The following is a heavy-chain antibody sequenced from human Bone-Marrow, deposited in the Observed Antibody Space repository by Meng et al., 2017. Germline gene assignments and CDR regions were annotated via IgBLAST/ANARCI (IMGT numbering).Heavy chain of an antibody. CDR2: IKQDGSEK. CDR3: ARIWYDFWSGYPDY. V-gene: IGHV3-7*01. J-gene: IGHJ4*02. Sequence: GESLKISCAASGFTFSSHWMSWVRQAPGKGLEWVANIKQDGSEKYYVDSVKGRFTISRDNAKNSLYPQMNSLRAEDTAVYHCARIWYDFWSGYPDYWGQGTLVTVSS. D-gene: IGHD3-3*01. CDR1: GFTFSSHW.